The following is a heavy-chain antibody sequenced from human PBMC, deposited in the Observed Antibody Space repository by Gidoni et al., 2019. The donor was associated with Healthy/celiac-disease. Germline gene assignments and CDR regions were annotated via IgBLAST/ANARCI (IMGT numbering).Heavy chain of an antibody. CDR3: ASSMGIEQLPFDY. D-gene: IGHD6-13*01. CDR1: GGTFRSYA. CDR2: IIPIFGTA. J-gene: IGHJ4*02. Sequence: QVQLVQSGAAVKKPGASGKVPCQASGGTFRSYANSWGRQAPGQGLEWRGGIIPIFGTANYAQKFQGRVTITAGESTSTAYLELSSLRSEDTAVYYCASSMGIEQLPFDYWGQGTLVTVSS. V-gene: IGHV1-69*01.